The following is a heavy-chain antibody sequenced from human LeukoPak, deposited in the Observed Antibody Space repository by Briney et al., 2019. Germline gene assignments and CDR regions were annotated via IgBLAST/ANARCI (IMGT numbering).Heavy chain of an antibody. CDR2: IKQDGSEK. CDR1: GFTFSSYW. J-gene: IGHJ6*04. Sequence: GGSLRLSCAPSGFTFSSYWMSWVRQAPGKGLEWVANIKQDGSEKYYVDSVKGRFTISRDNGRNSLYLQMNSLRAEDTAVYYCARKAYGLDVWGKGTTVTVSS. V-gene: IGHV3-7*03. CDR3: ARKAYGLDV.